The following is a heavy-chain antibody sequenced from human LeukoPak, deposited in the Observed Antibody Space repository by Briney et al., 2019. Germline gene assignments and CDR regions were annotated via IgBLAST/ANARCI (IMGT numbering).Heavy chain of an antibody. CDR1: GFTFSSYA. D-gene: IGHD1-26*01. V-gene: IGHV3-64*01. CDR2: ISSNGGST. CDR3: ARDFRNSGSYLSAFDI. Sequence: GGSLRLSCAASGFTFSSYAMHWVRQAPGKGLEYVSAISSNGGSTYYANSVKGRFTISRDNSKNTLYLQMGSLRAEDMAVYYCARDFRNSGSYLSAFDIWGRGTMDSVSS. J-gene: IGHJ3*02.